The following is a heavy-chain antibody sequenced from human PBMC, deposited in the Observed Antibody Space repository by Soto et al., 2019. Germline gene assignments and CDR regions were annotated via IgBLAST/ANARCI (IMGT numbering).Heavy chain of an antibody. V-gene: IGHV1-69*01. CDR2: IIPIPGTA. Sequence: QVQLVQSGAEVKKPGSSVKVSCTASGGTFNSYAISWVRQAPGQGLEWMGGIIPIPGTANYAQKFQGRVTITADESTSTAYMELSSLRSEDTAVYYCARSQGSSTSLEIYYYYYYGMDVWGQGTTVTVSS. D-gene: IGHD2-2*01. J-gene: IGHJ6*02. CDR1: GGTFNSYA. CDR3: ARSQGSSTSLEIYYYYYYGMDV.